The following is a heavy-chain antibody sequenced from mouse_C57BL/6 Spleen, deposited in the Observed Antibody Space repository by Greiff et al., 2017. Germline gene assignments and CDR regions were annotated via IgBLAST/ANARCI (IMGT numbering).Heavy chain of an antibody. Sequence: VTPGASVTLSCKASGYTFTDYEMHWVKQTPVHGLEWIGAIDPETGGTAYNQKFKGKAILTADKSSSTAYMELSSLTADESAVYYCTRYGKGAMDYWGQGTSVTVSS. V-gene: IGHV1-15*01. J-gene: IGHJ4*01. CDR3: TRYGKGAMDY. CDR1: GYTFTDYE. D-gene: IGHD1-1*01. CDR2: IDPETGGT.